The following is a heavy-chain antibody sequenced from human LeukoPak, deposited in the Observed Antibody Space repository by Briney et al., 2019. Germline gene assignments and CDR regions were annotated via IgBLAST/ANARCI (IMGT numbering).Heavy chain of an antibody. Sequence: GGSLRLSCAASGFTFSSYWMHWVRHAPGQGLVWVSRINSDGSSTSYADSVKGRFTISRDNAKNTLYLQMNSLRAEDTAVYYCAGYDSSGYYSTYFDYWGQGTLVTVSS. CDR1: GFTFSSYW. V-gene: IGHV3-74*01. J-gene: IGHJ4*02. CDR2: INSDGSST. CDR3: AGYDSSGYYSTYFDY. D-gene: IGHD3-22*01.